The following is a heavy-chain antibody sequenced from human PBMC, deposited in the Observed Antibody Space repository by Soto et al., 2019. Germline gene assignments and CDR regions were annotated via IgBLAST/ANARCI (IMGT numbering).Heavy chain of an antibody. Sequence: GGSLRLSCEGSGFTFSDYYISWIRQAPGKGLEWISYSSNSGTFSRYADSVTGRSSISRHKNNNLLYVEMNRLRAEDTAVYYCARSGDKYSRLDYWGQGTPVTVSS. CDR2: SSNSGTFS. J-gene: IGHJ4*02. D-gene: IGHD2-21*02. CDR1: GFTFSDYY. V-gene: IGHV3-11*06. CDR3: ARSGDKYSRLDY.